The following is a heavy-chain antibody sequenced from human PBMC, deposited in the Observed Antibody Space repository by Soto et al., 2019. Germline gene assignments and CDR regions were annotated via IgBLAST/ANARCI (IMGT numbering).Heavy chain of an antibody. J-gene: IGHJ6*02. CDR3: ARFSGYYDSSGYPFYYYYYGMDV. D-gene: IGHD3-22*01. Sequence: QVQLQESGPGLVKPSGTLSLTCAVSGGSISSSNWWSWVRQPPGKGLEWIGEIYHSGSTNYNPSLKSRVTISVVKSKNQFSLKLSSVTAADTAVYYCARFSGYYDSSGYPFYYYYYGMDVWGQGTTVTVSS. CDR1: GGSISSSNW. CDR2: IYHSGST. V-gene: IGHV4-4*02.